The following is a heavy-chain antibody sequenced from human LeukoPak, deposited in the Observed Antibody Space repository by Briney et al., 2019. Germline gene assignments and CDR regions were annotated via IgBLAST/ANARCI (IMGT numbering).Heavy chain of an antibody. D-gene: IGHD1-26*01. Sequence: SGPTLVNPTQTLTLTCTFSGFSLSTSGMRVSWIRQPPGKALEWLARINWDDDKFYSTSLKTRLTISKDTSKNQVVLTMTNMDPVDTATYYCARLNSGTYLDYWGQGTLVTVSS. J-gene: IGHJ4*02. CDR2: INWDDDK. CDR1: GFSLSTSGMR. V-gene: IGHV2-70*04. CDR3: ARLNSGTYLDY.